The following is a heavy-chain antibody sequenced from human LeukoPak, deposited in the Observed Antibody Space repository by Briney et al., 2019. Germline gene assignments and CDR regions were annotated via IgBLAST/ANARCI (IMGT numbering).Heavy chain of an antibody. J-gene: IGHJ4*02. Sequence: PGGSLRLSCAVSGFTFSSHEMNWVRQAPGKGLEWITYISSSGSTIYYADSVKGRFTISRDNAKNSLYLQMNTLRADDTAVYYCAGSAPYGYFDYWGQGTLVTVSS. V-gene: IGHV3-48*03. CDR2: ISSSGSTI. D-gene: IGHD3-10*01. CDR1: GFTFSSHE. CDR3: AGSAPYGYFDY.